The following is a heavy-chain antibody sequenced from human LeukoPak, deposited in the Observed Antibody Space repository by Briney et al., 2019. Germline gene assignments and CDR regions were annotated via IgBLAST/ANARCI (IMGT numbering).Heavy chain of an antibody. V-gene: IGHV1-24*01. CDR2: FDPEDGET. J-gene: IGHJ4*02. D-gene: IGHD3-22*01. Sequence: ASVKVSCKVSGYTLTELSMHWVRQAPGKGLEWMGGFDPEDGETIYAQKFQGRVTMTEDTSTDTAYMELSSLRSEDTAVYYCARDRFTGYYDSSGYYPFDYWGQGTLVTVSS. CDR1: GYTLTELS. CDR3: ARDRFTGYYDSSGYYPFDY.